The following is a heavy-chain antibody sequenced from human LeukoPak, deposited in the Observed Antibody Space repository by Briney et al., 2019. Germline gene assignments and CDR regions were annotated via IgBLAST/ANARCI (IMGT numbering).Heavy chain of an antibody. V-gene: IGHV1-8*01. CDR2: MNPNSGNT. CDR1: GYTFTSYD. Sequence: RASVKVSCKASGYTFTSYDINWVRQATGQGLEWMGWMNPNSGNTGYAQKFQGRVTMTRNTSISTAYMELSSLRSEDTAVYYCARDTLRSTNYYYYGMDVWGQGTRSPSP. J-gene: IGHJ6*02. D-gene: IGHD2-2*01. CDR3: ARDTLRSTNYYYYGMDV.